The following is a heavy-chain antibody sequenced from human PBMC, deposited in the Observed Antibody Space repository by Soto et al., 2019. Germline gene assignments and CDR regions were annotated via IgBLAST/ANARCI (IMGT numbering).Heavy chain of an antibody. CDR2: IYSAGNT. Sequence: PEESLRLSSEASGFTVSSNYMSRIRQAPGKGLKWISIIYSAGNTYYADSVKGRFTISRDNSKNTLYLQMNSLGAEDTAVYYCARDFVVGGPTINYYYGMDVWGQGT. V-gene: IGHV3-66*01. J-gene: IGHJ6*02. D-gene: IGHD1-26*01. CDR1: GFTVSSNY. CDR3: ARDFVVGGPTINYYYGMDV.